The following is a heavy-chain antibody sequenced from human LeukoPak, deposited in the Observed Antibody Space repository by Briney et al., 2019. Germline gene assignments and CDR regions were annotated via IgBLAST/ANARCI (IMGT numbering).Heavy chain of an antibody. CDR3: ARDLPDSGGYSYGHRSGAFDI. Sequence: PGGSLRLSCAASGFTFSSYSMNWVRQAPGKGLEWVSSISSSSSYIYYADSVKGRFTISRDNAKNSLYLQMNSLRAEDTAVYYCARDLPDSGGYSYGHRSGAFDIWGQGTMVTVSS. D-gene: IGHD5-18*01. CDR1: GFTFSSYS. CDR2: ISSSSSYI. J-gene: IGHJ3*02. V-gene: IGHV3-21*01.